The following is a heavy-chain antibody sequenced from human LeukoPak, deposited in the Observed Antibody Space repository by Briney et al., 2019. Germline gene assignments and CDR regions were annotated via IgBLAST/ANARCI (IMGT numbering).Heavy chain of an antibody. CDR3: VRGGVDY. Sequence: GGSLRLSCVASGFTYSDYWIHWVRQAPGKGLVWVSRISSGGGSTDYADSVKGRFTISRDNAKNTLYLQMNSLRAEDTAVYYCVRGGVDYWGQGTLVTVSS. CDR1: GFTYSDYW. V-gene: IGHV3-74*01. J-gene: IGHJ4*02. CDR2: ISSGGGST. D-gene: IGHD3-16*01.